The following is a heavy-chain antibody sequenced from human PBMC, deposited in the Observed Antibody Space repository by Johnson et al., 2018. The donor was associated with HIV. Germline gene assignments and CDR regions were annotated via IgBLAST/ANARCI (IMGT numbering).Heavy chain of an antibody. CDR3: ARDQEWELRLTWGGDPFDI. D-gene: IGHD1-26*01. Sequence: QVQLVESGGGVVQPGRSLRLSCAASGFTFSSYAMHWVRQAPGKGLEWVAVISYDGTNKYYADSVKGRITISRDNSKNTLYPQMNSLRAEDTAVYYCARDQEWELRLTWGGDPFDIWGQGTMVTVSS. J-gene: IGHJ3*02. V-gene: IGHV3-30*04. CDR2: ISYDGTNK. CDR1: GFTFSSYA.